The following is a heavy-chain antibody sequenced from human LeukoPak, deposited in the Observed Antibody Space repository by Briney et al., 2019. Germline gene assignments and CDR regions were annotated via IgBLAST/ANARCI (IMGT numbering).Heavy chain of an antibody. CDR2: IYYSGST. CDR1: GGSISSGGYY. V-gene: IGHV4-31*03. J-gene: IGHJ3*02. Sequence: PSETLSLTCTVSGGSISSGGYYWSWIRQHPGKGLEWIGYIYYSGSTYYNPSLKSRVTISVDASKNQFSLKLSSVTAADTAVYYCARMERGYSYGDDDAFDIWGQGTMVTVSS. D-gene: IGHD5-18*01. CDR3: ARMERGYSYGDDDAFDI.